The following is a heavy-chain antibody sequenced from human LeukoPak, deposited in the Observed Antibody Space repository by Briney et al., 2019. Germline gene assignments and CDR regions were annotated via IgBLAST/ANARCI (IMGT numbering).Heavy chain of an antibody. D-gene: IGHD1-26*01. J-gene: IGHJ4*02. CDR1: GFTFNTYA. Sequence: GGSLRLSCAASGFTFNTYAMSWVRQAPGKGLEWVSSISASGGSTYYADSVKGRFTISRDNSKNTLSLQMNSLRAEDTAVYYCAKDLVGATTDYWGQGTLVTVSS. V-gene: IGHV3-23*01. CDR2: ISASGGST. CDR3: AKDLVGATTDY.